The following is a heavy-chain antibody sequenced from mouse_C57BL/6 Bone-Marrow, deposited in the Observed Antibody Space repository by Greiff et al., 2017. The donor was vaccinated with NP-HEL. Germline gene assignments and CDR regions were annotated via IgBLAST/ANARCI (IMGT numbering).Heavy chain of an antibody. CDR3: ARYPYYGSSYRGDY. J-gene: IGHJ4*01. D-gene: IGHD1-1*01. CDR1: GYTFTSYW. Sequence: QVQLQQSGAELVKPGDSVKMSCKASGYTFTSYWITWVKQRPGQGLEWIGDIYPGSGSTNYNEKFKSKATLTVDTSSSTAYMQLSSLTSEDSAVYYCARYPYYGSSYRGDYWGQGTSVTVSS. V-gene: IGHV1-55*01. CDR2: IYPGSGST.